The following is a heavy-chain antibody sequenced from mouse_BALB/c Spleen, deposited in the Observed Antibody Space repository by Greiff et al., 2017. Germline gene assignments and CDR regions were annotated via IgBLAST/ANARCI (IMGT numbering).Heavy chain of an antibody. CDR2: IDPANGNT. V-gene: IGHV14-3*02. CDR1: GFNIKDTY. CDR3: ARWIFITTVHAMDY. Sequence: EVQLQQSGAELVKPGASVKLSCTASGFNIKDTYMHWVKQRPEQGLEWIGRIDPANGNTKYDPKFQGKATITADTSSNTAYLQLSSLTSEDTAVYYCARWIFITTVHAMDYWGQGTSVTVSS. D-gene: IGHD1-1*01. J-gene: IGHJ4*01.